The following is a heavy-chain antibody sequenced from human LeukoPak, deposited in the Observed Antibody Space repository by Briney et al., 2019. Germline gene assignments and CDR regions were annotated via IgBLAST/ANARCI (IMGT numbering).Heavy chain of an antibody. CDR1: GYSISGGYY. CDR3: ARVGAVAANGDWFDP. V-gene: IGHV4-38-2*02. D-gene: IGHD6-19*01. J-gene: IGHJ5*02. CDR2: IYHSGST. Sequence: SETLSLTCTVSGYSISGGYYWGWIRPPPGKGLEWIGNIYHSGSTYYNPSLKSRVTISVDTSKKRFSLKVSSVTAADTAVYYCARVGAVAANGDWFDPWGQRTLVTVSS.